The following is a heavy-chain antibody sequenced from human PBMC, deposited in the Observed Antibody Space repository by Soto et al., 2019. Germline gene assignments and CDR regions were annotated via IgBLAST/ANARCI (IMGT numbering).Heavy chain of an antibody. V-gene: IGHV4-31*03. Sequence: SETLSLTCTVPGGSISSGGYYWSWIRQHPGKGLEWIGYIYYSGSTYYNPSLKSRVTISVDTSKNQFSLKLSSVTAADTAVYYCARGRVQYGHSYYFEYWGQGTLGTVAS. J-gene: IGHJ4*02. CDR3: ARGRVQYGHSYYFEY. CDR2: IYYSGST. CDR1: GGSISSGGYY. D-gene: IGHD4-4*01.